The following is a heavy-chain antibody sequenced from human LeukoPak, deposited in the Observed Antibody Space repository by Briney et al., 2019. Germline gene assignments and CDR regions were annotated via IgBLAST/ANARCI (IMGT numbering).Heavy chain of an antibody. J-gene: IGHJ4*02. V-gene: IGHV3-74*01. Sequence: GGSLRLSCATSGLTFRTTWMHWVRQAAGKGLMWVSRMNGEGTTIDYADSVKGRFTVSRDYAKNTLFLQMNNLRTEDTALYFCATARNFRFEYWGQGSLVIVSA. CDR3: ATARNFRFEY. CDR2: MNGEGTTI. D-gene: IGHD1-7*01. CDR1: GLTFRTTW.